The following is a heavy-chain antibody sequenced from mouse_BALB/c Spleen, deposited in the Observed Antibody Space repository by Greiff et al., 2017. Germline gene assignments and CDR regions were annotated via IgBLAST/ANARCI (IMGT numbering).Heavy chain of an antibody. CDR3: ARSGGNYGYYAMDY. V-gene: IGHV5-9-4*01. CDR2: ISSGGSTI. CDR1: GFTFSSYA. J-gene: IGHJ4*01. Sequence: EVQVVESGGGLVKPGGSLKLSCAASGFTFSSYAMSWVRQSPEKRLEWVAEISSGGSTIYYADTVKGRFTISRDNPKNTLFLQMTSLRSEDTAMYYCARSGGNYGYYAMDYWGQGTSVTVSS. D-gene: IGHD2-1*01.